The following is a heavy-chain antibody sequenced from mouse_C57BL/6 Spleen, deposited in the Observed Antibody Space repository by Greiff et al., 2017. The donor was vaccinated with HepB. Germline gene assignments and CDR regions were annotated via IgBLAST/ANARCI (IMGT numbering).Heavy chain of an antibody. V-gene: IGHV5-4*01. CDR3: ARDDYGEGFAY. Sequence: DVMLVESGGGLVKPGGSLKLSCAASGFTFSSYAMSWVRQTPEKRLEWVATISDGGSYTYYPDNVKGRFTISRDNAKNNLYLQMSHLKSEDTAMYYCARDDYGEGFAYWGQGTLVTVSA. CDR1: GFTFSSYA. CDR2: ISDGGSYT. J-gene: IGHJ3*01. D-gene: IGHD2-4*01.